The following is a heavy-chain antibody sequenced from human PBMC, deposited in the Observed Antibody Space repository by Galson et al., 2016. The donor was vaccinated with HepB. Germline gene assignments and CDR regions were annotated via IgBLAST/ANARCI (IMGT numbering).Heavy chain of an antibody. V-gene: IGHV4-61*08. D-gene: IGHD3-10*01. CDR3: ARSPSMIRGVILDS. Sequence: SETLSLTCTVSGGSISSGDYYWSWIRQPPGKGLEWIGYIYYSGSTNYNPSLKSRVTMSIDTSKNQFSLKLSSVTAADTAMYYCARSPSMIRGVILDSWGQGTLVTVSS. J-gene: IGHJ4*02. CDR1: GGSISSGDYY. CDR2: IYYSGST.